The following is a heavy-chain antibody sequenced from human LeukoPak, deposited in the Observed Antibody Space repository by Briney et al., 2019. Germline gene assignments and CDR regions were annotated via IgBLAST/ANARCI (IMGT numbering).Heavy chain of an antibody. D-gene: IGHD5-24*01. CDR3: AKGSALLDVYNRYYLDN. J-gene: IGHJ4*02. V-gene: IGHV3-23*01. CDR2: INGRGDET. CDR1: GFTVTNYG. Sequence: GGSLRLSCAASGFTVTNYGMVWVRQAPGKGLEWVSSINGRGDETHHADSVKGRFTISRDNSENTVYLQMNSLRAGDTAVYYCAKGSALLDVYNRYYLDNWGQGTLVTVSS.